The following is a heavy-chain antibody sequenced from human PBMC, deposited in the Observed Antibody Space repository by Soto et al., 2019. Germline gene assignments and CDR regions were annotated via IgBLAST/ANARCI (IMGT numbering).Heavy chain of an antibody. CDR1: GFTFSSYA. CDR2: ISGSGGST. CDR3: ARTHSSSWTGYYYYGMDV. V-gene: IGHV3-23*01. J-gene: IGHJ6*02. Sequence: GGSLRLSCAASGFTFSSYAMSWVRQAPGKGLEWVSAISGSGGSTYYANSVKGRFTISRDNSKNTLYLQMNSLRAEDTAVYYCARTHSSSWTGYYYYGMDVWGQGTTVTVSS. D-gene: IGHD6-13*01.